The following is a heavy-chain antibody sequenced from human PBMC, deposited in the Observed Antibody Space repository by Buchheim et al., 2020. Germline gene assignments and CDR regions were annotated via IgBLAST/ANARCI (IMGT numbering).Heavy chain of an antibody. CDR1: GGSISSSNW. J-gene: IGHJ4*02. Sequence: QVQLQESGPGLVKPSGTLSLTCAVSGGSISSSNWWSWVRQPPGKGLEWIGEIHHSGSTNYNPSLKSRVTILIDKYKNQFSPKLSSVTAADTAVYYCAGQGIAVAGTKEDYWGQGTL. V-gene: IGHV4-4*02. CDR2: IHHSGST. D-gene: IGHD6-13*01. CDR3: AGQGIAVAGTKEDY.